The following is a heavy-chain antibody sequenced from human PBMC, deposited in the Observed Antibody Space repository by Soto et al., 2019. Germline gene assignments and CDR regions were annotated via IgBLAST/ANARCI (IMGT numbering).Heavy chain of an antibody. J-gene: IGHJ5*01. CDR2: INHTGDA. V-gene: IGHV4-4*02. Sequence: QVHLQESGPGLVKPSETLSLTCAVSGDSIKTETWLSWLRQLPGTGLEWIGEINHTGDANANPALRSRVSMAVERTKNQFFLNLRSVSAADTAVYFCAREGRLTWFESWGQGTLVTVSS. CDR1: GDSIKTETW. CDR3: AREGRLTWFES.